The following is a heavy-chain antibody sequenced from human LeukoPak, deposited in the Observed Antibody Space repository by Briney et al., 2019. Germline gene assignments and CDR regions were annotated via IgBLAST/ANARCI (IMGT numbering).Heavy chain of an antibody. J-gene: IGHJ4*02. CDR1: GYTLTELS. V-gene: IGHV1-24*01. D-gene: IGHD6-19*01. CDR3: ATIIVVADGFDY. Sequence: ASVNVSCKVSGYTLTELSMHWVRQAPGKGLGWMGGFDPEDGETIYAQKFQGRVTMTEDTSTDTPYMELSSLRSEDTAVYYCATIIVVADGFDYWGQGTLVTVSS. CDR2: FDPEDGET.